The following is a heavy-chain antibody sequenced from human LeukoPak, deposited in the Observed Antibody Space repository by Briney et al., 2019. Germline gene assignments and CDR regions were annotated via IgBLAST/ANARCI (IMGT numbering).Heavy chain of an antibody. V-gene: IGHV4-59*11. CDR1: GGSISSHC. Sequence: PSETLSLTCTVSGGSISSHCWSWIRQPPGKGLEWIGYTSYSGNTNYNPSLKGRVTISVDTFKNQFSLKLSSVTAADTAVYYCARGGRIAAAGTGYFDYWGQGTLVTVSS. D-gene: IGHD6-13*01. J-gene: IGHJ4*02. CDR2: TSYSGNT. CDR3: ARGGRIAAAGTGYFDY.